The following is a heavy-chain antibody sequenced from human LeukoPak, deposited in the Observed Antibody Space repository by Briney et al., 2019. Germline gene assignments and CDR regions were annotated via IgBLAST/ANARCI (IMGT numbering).Heavy chain of an antibody. CDR1: GFTFSDYY. J-gene: IGHJ4*02. CDR2: ISGSGDST. D-gene: IGHD3-3*01. CDR3: AKGAYYAD. Sequence: GGSLRLSCAASGFTFSDYYMSWLRQAPGKGLEWVSTISGSGDSTYYADSVKGRFTSSRDNSKNTLYLQMNSLRAEDTAVYYCAKGAYYADWGQGTLVTVSS. V-gene: IGHV3-23*01.